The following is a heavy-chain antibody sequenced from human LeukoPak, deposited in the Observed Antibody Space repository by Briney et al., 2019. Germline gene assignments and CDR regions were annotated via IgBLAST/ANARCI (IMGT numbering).Heavy chain of an antibody. D-gene: IGHD5-18*01. CDR2: ISPNSGGT. CDR3: AREIGGILVFDY. CDR1: GYTLTDYY. V-gene: IGHV1-2*02. Sequence: ASVKVSCKASGYTLTDYYMHWVRQAPGQGLEWMGWISPNSGGTNYAQNFQGRVTMTRDTSVSTAYMELSSLRSDDTAVYYCAREIGGILVFDYWGQGTLVTVSS. J-gene: IGHJ4*02.